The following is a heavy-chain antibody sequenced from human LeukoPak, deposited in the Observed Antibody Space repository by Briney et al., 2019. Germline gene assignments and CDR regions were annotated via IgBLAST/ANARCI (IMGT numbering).Heavy chain of an antibody. Sequence: ASVKVSCKASGYTFTGYYMHWVRQAPGQGLEWMGRITPNRGGTNYAQKFQGRVTMTRDTSISTAYMELSRLRSDDTAVYYCARAVWGQYVPGIAVAGSFDYWGQGTLVTVSS. D-gene: IGHD6-19*01. J-gene: IGHJ4*02. CDR2: ITPNRGGT. CDR3: ARAVWGQYVPGIAVAGSFDY. V-gene: IGHV1-2*06. CDR1: GYTFTGYY.